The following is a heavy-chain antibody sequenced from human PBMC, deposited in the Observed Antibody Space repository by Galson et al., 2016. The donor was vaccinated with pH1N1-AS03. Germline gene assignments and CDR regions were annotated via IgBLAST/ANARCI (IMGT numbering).Heavy chain of an antibody. D-gene: IGHD6-19*01. CDR3: ARTGSNGWYYFDS. CDR2: VYYSGTP. CDR1: GGSMSGYY. J-gene: IGHJ4*02. Sequence: TLSLTCTVSGGSMSGYYWSWIRQSPERGLEWIGCVYYSGTPTYNPSLKSQVTISVDTSKNQFSLKLSSVTAADTAGYFCARTGSNGWYYFDSWGQGALVTVSS. V-gene: IGHV4-59*01.